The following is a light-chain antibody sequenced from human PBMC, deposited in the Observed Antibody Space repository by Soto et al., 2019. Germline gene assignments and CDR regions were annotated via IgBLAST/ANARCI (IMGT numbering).Light chain of an antibody. V-gene: IGKV4-1*01. J-gene: IGKJ2*01. Sequence: DIVMTQSPDSLAVSLGGRATINCKSSQSVLYSSNNNNYLAWYQQKPGQPPKLLIYWASTRESGVPDRFSGSGSGTDFTLTISSLQAEDVAVYFCHQYYGTPYTFGQGTKLEI. CDR2: WAS. CDR1: QSVLYSSNNNNY. CDR3: HQYYGTPYT.